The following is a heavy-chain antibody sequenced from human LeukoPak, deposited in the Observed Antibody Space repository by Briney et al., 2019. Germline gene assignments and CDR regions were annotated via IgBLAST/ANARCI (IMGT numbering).Heavy chain of an antibody. CDR2: INPNSGGT. CDR1: GYTFTGYY. V-gene: IGHV1-2*02. CDR3: ARVRRIVYSSSSSFDY. D-gene: IGHD6-6*01. Sequence: ASVKVSCKASGYTFTGYYMHWVRQAPGQGLEWMGWINPNSGGTNYAQKLQGRVTMTRDTSISTAYMELSRLRPDDTAVYYCARVRRIVYSSSSSFDYWGQGTLVTVSS. J-gene: IGHJ4*02.